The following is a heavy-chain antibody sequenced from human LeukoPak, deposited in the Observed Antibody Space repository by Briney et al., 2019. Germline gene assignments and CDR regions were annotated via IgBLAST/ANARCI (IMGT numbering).Heavy chain of an antibody. CDR2: ISIYNGNT. Sequence: ASVKVSCKASGYTFTNYGISWVRQATGQGLEWMGWISIYNGNTDYAQKLRGRVTMTTDTSTSTAYMELRSLRSDDTAVYYCARITYDFWSGYYMPDDPWGQGTLVTVSS. V-gene: IGHV1-18*01. J-gene: IGHJ5*02. D-gene: IGHD3-3*01. CDR3: ARITYDFWSGYYMPDDP. CDR1: GYTFTNYG.